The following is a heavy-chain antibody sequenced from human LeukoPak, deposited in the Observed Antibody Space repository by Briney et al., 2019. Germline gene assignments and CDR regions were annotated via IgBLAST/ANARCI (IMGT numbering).Heavy chain of an antibody. V-gene: IGHV1-2*02. CDR3: ARTYYYYYYMDV. CDR2: INPNSGGT. Sequence: ASVKVSCKASGYTFTGYYMHWVRRAPGQGLEWMGWINPNSGGTNYAQKFQGRVTMTRDTSISTAYMELSRLRSDDTAVYYCARTYYYYYYMDVWGKGTTVTISS. J-gene: IGHJ6*03. CDR1: GYTFTGYY.